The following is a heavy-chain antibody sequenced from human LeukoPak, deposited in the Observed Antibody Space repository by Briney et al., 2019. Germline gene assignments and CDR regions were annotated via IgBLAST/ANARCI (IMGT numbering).Heavy chain of an antibody. CDR1: GGSISSSSHS. J-gene: IGHJ6*03. CDR3: AREAAEGDDFWSGYSSYYYYMDV. Sequence: SETLSLTCSVSGGSISSSSHSWGWIRQSPGKGLEWIGSIYYSGSTFYNPSLKSRVTISVDTSKNQFSLKLSSVTAADTAVYYCAREAAEGDDFWSGYSSYYYYMDVWGKGTTVTVSS. V-gene: IGHV4-39*07. D-gene: IGHD3-3*01. CDR2: IYYSGST.